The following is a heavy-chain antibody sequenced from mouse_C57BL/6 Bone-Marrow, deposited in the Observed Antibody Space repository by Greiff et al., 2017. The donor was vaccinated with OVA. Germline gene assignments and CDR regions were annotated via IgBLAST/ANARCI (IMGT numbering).Heavy chain of an antibody. V-gene: IGHV1-15*01. J-gene: IGHJ3*01. Sequence: QVQLQQSGAELVRPGASVTLSCKASGYTFTDYEMHWVKQTPVHGLEWIGAIDPETGGTAYNQKFKGKAILTADKSSSTSYMELRSLTSEDSAVYYCTRLDSSGSWFAYWGQATLVTVSA. CDR1: GYTFTDYE. D-gene: IGHD3-2*02. CDR3: TRLDSSGSWFAY. CDR2: IDPETGGT.